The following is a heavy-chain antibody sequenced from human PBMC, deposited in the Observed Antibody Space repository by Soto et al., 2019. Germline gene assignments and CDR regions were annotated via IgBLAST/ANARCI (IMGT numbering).Heavy chain of an antibody. CDR1: GFTFSSYA. J-gene: IGHJ3*02. V-gene: IGHV3-23*01. Sequence: EVQLLESGGGLVQPGGSLRLSCAASGFTFSSYAMSWVRQAPGKGLEWVSAISGSGGSTYYADSVKGRFTISRDNSKNTLYLQMNSLRAEDTAVYYCAKDRSYCSGGSCLPPDAFDIWGQGTMVTVSS. CDR3: AKDRSYCSGGSCLPPDAFDI. D-gene: IGHD2-15*01. CDR2: ISGSGGST.